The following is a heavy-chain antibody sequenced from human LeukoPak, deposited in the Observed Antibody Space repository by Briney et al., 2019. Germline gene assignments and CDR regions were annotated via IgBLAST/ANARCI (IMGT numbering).Heavy chain of an antibody. J-gene: IGHJ6*03. CDR3: ARAPGVGYYYYMDV. V-gene: IGHV3-53*01. D-gene: IGHD1-26*01. CDR2: IYSGGST. CDR1: GFSFSSYA. Sequence: GGSLRLSCAASGFSFSSYAMTWVRQAPGKGLEWVSVIYSGGSTYYADSVKGRFTISRDNSKNTLYLQMNSRRAGDVLVYCCARAPGVGYYYYMDVWGKGTTLTISS.